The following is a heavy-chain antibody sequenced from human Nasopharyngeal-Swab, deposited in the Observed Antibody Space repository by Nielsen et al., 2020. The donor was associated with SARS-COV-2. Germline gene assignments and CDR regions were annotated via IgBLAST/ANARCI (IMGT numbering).Heavy chain of an antibody. V-gene: IGHV3-48*04. J-gene: IGHJ6*02. CDR2: ISSSSSTI. CDR3: ARDSRNIFYYYYGMDV. D-gene: IGHD2/OR15-2a*01. CDR1: GFTFSPYT. Sequence: GGSLRLSCAASGFTFSPYTMTWVRQAPGKGLGWVSYISSSSSTIYYADSVKGRFTISRDNAKNSLYLQMNSLRAEDTAVYYCARDSRNIFYYYYGMDVWGQGTTVTVSS.